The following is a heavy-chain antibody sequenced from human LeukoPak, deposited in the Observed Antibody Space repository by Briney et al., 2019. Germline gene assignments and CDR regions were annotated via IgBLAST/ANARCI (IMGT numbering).Heavy chain of an antibody. J-gene: IGHJ4*02. CDR2: ISAYNGNT. CDR1: GYTFTSYG. D-gene: IGHD3-16*02. Sequence: ASVKVSCKASGYTFTSYGISWVRQAPGQGLEWMGWISAYNGNTNYAQKLQGRVTITADKSTSTAYMELSSLRSEDTAVYYCASGWYYDYVWGSYRHDYWGQGTLVTVSS. V-gene: IGHV1-18*01. CDR3: ASGWYYDYVWGSYRHDY.